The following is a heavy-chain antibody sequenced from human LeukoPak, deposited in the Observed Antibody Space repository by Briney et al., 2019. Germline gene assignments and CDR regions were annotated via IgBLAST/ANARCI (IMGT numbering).Heavy chain of an antibody. D-gene: IGHD5-12*01. CDR3: ARDISGSRGNWFDP. CDR1: GYTFTGYY. J-gene: IGHJ5*02. Sequence: ASVKVSCKASGYTFTGYYMHWVRQAPGQGLEWMGWINPNSGGTNYAQKFQGRVTMTRDTSISTAYMELNRLRSDDTAVYYCARDISGSRGNWFDPWGQGTLVTVSS. V-gene: IGHV1-2*02. CDR2: INPNSGGT.